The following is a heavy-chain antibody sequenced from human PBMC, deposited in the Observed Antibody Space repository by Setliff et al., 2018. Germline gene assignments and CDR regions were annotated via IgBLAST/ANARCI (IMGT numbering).Heavy chain of an antibody. CDR2: ISGSGITI. CDR1: GFSFSDYY. CDR3: ARDGVSYGMDV. Sequence: GGSLRLSCAAAGFSFSDYYMSWVRQAPGKGLEWISKISGSGITIYYADSVRGRFTISRDNAKNSLYLQMNSLRAEDTAVYYCARDGVSYGMDVWGQGTTVTRLL. J-gene: IGHJ6*02. V-gene: IGHV3-11*04.